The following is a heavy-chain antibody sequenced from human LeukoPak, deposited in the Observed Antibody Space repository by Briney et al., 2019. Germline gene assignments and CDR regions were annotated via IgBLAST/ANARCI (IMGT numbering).Heavy chain of an antibody. CDR2: IYSGGST. V-gene: IGHV3-53*01. J-gene: IGHJ4*02. CDR3: ARSTETTTWERDFDY. Sequence: PGGSLRLSCAASGFTVSNNYMSWVRQAPGKGLEWVSVIYSGGSTYYADSVKGRFTISRDNSKNTLYLQMNSLRAEDTAVYYCARSTETTTWERDFDYWGQGTLVTVSS. CDR1: GFTVSNNY. D-gene: IGHD1-7*01.